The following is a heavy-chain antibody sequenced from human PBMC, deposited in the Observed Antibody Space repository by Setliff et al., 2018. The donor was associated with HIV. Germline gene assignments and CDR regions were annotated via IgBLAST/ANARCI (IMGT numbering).Heavy chain of an antibody. D-gene: IGHD3-22*01. CDR2: ISSSSTTI. CDR1: RFTFSSYS. CDR3: AKEPTYYYDSSGPHDAFDI. Sequence: GGSLRLSCAASRFTFSSYSMSWVRQAPGKGLEWVSYISSSSTTIFYADSVKGRFTVSRDNSRNTLYLQMNSLRAEDTAVYYCAKEPTYYYDSSGPHDAFDIWGQGTMVTVSS. V-gene: IGHV3-48*01. J-gene: IGHJ3*02.